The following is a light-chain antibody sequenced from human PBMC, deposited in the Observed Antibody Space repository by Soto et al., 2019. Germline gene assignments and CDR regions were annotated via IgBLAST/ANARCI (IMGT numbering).Light chain of an antibody. J-gene: IGKJ4*01. CDR1: QSLLHSNGYNY. CDR2: LGS. V-gene: IGKV2-28*01. Sequence: DLVMTQSPLSLPVTPGEPASISCRSSQSLLHSNGYNYLDWYLQKPGQSPQLLIYLGSNRASGVPDRFSGSGSGTDFTLKISRVEAEDVGVYYCMQALQTPRLTFAGVTKVVIK. CDR3: MQALQTPRLT.